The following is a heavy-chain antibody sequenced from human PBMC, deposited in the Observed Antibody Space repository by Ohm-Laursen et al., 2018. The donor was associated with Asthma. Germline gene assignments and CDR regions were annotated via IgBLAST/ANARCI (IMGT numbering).Heavy chain of an antibody. CDR2: IYHSVST. CDR3: ARGPMHDYYFDT. V-gene: IGHV4-30-4*01. J-gene: IGHJ4*02. CDR1: GGSLGSDDYY. D-gene: IGHD1-1*01. Sequence: TLSLTCTVSGGSLGSDDYYWCWIRQPTGKGLEWIGYIYHSVSTYYSLSLKSRVTISGDTSKNQFSLNLSFVTAADTAMYYCARGPMHDYYFDTWGQGTLVTVSS.